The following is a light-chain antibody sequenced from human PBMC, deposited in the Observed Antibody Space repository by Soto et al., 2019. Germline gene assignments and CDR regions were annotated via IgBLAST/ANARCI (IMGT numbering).Light chain of an antibody. CDR2: EVS. V-gene: IGLV2-14*03. CDR1: SSDVGGYNY. CDR3: NSYANTSAVV. Sequence: QAVVTQPASVSGSPGQSITISCTGTSSDVGGYNYVSWYQQHPGKAPKLIIYEVSNRPSGVSNRFSGSKSDNTASLTISGLQAEDEADYYCNSYANTSAVVFGGGTKVTVL. J-gene: IGLJ2*01.